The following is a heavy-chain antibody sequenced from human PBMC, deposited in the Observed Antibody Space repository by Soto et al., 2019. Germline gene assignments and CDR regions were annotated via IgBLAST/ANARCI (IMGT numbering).Heavy chain of an antibody. V-gene: IGHV3-23*01. CDR1: GFTFSSYA. D-gene: IGHD3-9*01. CDR2: ISGSGGST. CDR3: AKGLRYFDWFHDAFDI. Sequence: SGGSLRLSCAASGFTFSSYAMSWVRQAPGKGLEWVSAISGSGGSTYYADSVKGRFTISRDNSKNTLYLQMNSLRAEDTAVYYCAKGLRYFDWFHDAFDIWGQGTMVTVSS. J-gene: IGHJ3*02.